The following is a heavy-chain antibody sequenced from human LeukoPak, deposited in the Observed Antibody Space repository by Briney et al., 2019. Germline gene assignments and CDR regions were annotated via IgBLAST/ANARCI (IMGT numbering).Heavy chain of an antibody. Sequence: PSETLSLTCTVSGGSISSSSYYWGGIRQPPGKGLEWIGGIYYSGSTYYNPSLKSRVTISVDTSKNQFSLKLGSVTAADTAVYYCARHAPSGYCFDYWGQGTLVTVSS. D-gene: IGHD3-3*01. V-gene: IGHV4-39*01. J-gene: IGHJ4*02. CDR3: ARHAPSGYCFDY. CDR1: GGSISSSSYY. CDR2: IYYSGST.